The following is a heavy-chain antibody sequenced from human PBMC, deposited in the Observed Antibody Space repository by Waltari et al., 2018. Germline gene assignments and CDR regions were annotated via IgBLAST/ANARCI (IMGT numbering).Heavy chain of an antibody. CDR3: TRDNWGTSDY. Sequence: EVQLVESGGGLVQPGGSLRLSCAASGFSFSGFWLHWVRQAPGKGLEWLSRVNPAGRAKTYADSVRGRFTIARDNAQNKLHLQMSSLRVEDTAMYYCTRDNWGTSDYWGQGTLVTVSS. CDR2: VNPAGRAK. CDR1: GFSFSGFW. J-gene: IGHJ4*02. D-gene: IGHD7-27*01. V-gene: IGHV3-74*01.